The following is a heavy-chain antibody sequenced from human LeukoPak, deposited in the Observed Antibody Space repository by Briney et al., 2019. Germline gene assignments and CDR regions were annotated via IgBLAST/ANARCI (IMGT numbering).Heavy chain of an antibody. J-gene: IGHJ5*02. CDR1: GYTFTSYG. V-gene: IGHV1-18*01. Sequence: GASVKVSCKASGYTFTSYGISWVRQAPGQGLEWMGWISAYNGNTNYAQKLQGRVTMTTDTSTSTAYMELRSLRSDDTAVYYRARPRIAAAGEYNWFDPWGQGTLVTVSS. CDR3: ARPRIAAAGEYNWFDP. D-gene: IGHD6-13*01. CDR2: ISAYNGNT.